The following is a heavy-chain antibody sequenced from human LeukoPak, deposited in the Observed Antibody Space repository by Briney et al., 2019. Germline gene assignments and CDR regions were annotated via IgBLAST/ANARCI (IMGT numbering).Heavy chain of an antibody. J-gene: IGHJ4*02. CDR2: IKQDGSEK. CDR1: GFIFTNYW. D-gene: IGHD3-10*01. CDR3: ARDRGVIDY. Sequence: GGSLRLSCAASGFIFTNYWMSWVRQAPGKGLEWVANIKQDGSEKYYVDSVKGRFTISRDNAKNLLYLQMNSLRAEDTAVYYCARDRGVIDYWGQGTLVTVSS. V-gene: IGHV3-7*01.